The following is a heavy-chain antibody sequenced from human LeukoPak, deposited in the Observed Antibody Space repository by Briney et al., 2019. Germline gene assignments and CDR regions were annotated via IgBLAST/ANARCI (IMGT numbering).Heavy chain of an antibody. Sequence: GGSLRLSCAASGFTVSSNYMSWVRQAPGKGLEWVSVIYSGGSTYYADSVKGRFTISRDNSKNTLYLQMNSLRAEYTAVYYCARVRGVDTEWFDPWGQGTLVTVSS. V-gene: IGHV3-53*01. CDR2: IYSGGST. CDR1: GFTVSSNY. CDR3: ARVRGVDTEWFDP. D-gene: IGHD5-18*01. J-gene: IGHJ5*02.